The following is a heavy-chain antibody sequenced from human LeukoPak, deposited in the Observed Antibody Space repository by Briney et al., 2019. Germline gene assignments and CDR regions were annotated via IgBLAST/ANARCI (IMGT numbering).Heavy chain of an antibody. CDR2: ISSSSTI. V-gene: IGHV3-48*04. CDR1: GFTFSSYS. CDR3: ARGSRGLGEFNTDY. D-gene: IGHD3-10*01. Sequence: PGGSLRLSCAASGFTFSSYSMNWVRQAPGKGLEWVSYISSSSTIYYADSVKGRFTISRDNAKNSLYLQMNSLRAEDTAVYYCARGSRGLGEFNTDYWGQGTLVTVSS. J-gene: IGHJ4*02.